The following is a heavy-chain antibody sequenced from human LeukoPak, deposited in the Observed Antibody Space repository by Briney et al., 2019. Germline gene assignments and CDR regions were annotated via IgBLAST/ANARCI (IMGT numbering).Heavy chain of an antibody. V-gene: IGHV3-43*02. J-gene: IGHJ6*02. Sequence: GGSLRLSCVASGFTFDVYAMHCVRQAPGKGLECVSLINADGGRRYYADSVNGRFTISRDNSKNSLYLQMNSLRSEDYAVYYCATWAFYHGMDVWGQGTTVLVSS. CDR1: GFTFDVYA. CDR2: INADGGRR. D-gene: IGHD2/OR15-2a*01. CDR3: ATWAFYHGMDV.